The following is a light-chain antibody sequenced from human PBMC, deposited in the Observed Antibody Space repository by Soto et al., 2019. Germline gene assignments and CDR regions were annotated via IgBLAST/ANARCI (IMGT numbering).Light chain of an antibody. Sequence: ELTQPPSVSVSPGQTASITCSGDKLGDKYACWYQQKPGQSPVLVIYQDSKRPSGIPERFSGSNSGNTATLTISGTQAMDEADYYCQAWDSSTAWVFGTGTKVTVL. J-gene: IGLJ1*01. CDR2: QDS. CDR1: KLGDKY. V-gene: IGLV3-1*01. CDR3: QAWDSSTAWV.